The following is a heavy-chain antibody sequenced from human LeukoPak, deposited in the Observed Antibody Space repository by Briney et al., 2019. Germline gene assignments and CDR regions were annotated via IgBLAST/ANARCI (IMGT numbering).Heavy chain of an antibody. Sequence: PGGSLRLSCAASGFTFSTYWMHWVRQAPGKGLLWVSRISSDGTTPSYADSVKGRFTISRDNAKNTLYLQMNSLRAEDTAVYHCTRVGSGTTRDYWGQGTLVTVSS. CDR2: ISSDGTTP. CDR1: GFTFSTYW. CDR3: TRVGSGTTRDY. V-gene: IGHV3-74*01. J-gene: IGHJ4*02. D-gene: IGHD1-14*01.